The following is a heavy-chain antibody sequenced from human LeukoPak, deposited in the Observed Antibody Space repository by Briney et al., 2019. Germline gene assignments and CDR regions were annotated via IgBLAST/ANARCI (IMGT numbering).Heavy chain of an antibody. Sequence: ETGGSLRLSCAASGFTFSSYAMSWVRQAPGKGLEWVSAISGSGRSTYYADSVKGRFTISRDNSKNTLYLQMNSLRAEDTAVYYCAKGGGYGDYYYYYYYMDVWGKGTTVTVSS. CDR1: GFTFSSYA. CDR3: AKGGGYGDYYYYYYYMDV. D-gene: IGHD4-17*01. CDR2: ISGSGRST. J-gene: IGHJ6*03. V-gene: IGHV3-23*01.